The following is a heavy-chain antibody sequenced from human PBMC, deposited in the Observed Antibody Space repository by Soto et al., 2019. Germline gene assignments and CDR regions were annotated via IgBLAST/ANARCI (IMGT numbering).Heavy chain of an antibody. V-gene: IGHV4-59*01. D-gene: IGHD1-1*01. CDR3: ARDGNTYYMDV. CDR2: IYYSGST. CDR1: GGSISSYY. J-gene: IGHJ6*03. Sequence: SETLSLTCTVSGGSISSYYWSWIRQPPGKGLEWIGYIYYSGSTNYNPSLKSRVTISVDTSKNQFSLKLSSVTAADTAVYYCARDGNTYYMDVWGKGTTVTVSS.